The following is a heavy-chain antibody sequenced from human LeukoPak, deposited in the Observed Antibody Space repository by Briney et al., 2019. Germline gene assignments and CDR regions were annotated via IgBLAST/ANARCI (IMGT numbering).Heavy chain of an antibody. V-gene: IGHV3-33*01. CDR1: GFTFSSYG. D-gene: IGHD4-23*01. J-gene: IGHJ4*02. CDR3: ARDGLYGGNPRRFDY. CDR2: IWYDGSNK. Sequence: GGSLRLSCAASGFTFSSYGMPWVRQAPGKGLEWVAVIWYDGSNKYYADSVKGRFTISRDNSKNTLYLQMNSLRAEDTAVYYCARDGLYGGNPRRFDYWGQGTLVTVSS.